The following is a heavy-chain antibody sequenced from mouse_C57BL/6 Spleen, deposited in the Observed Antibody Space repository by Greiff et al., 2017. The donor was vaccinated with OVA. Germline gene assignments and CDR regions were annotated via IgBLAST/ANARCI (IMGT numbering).Heavy chain of an antibody. CDR2: ISSGSSTI. Sequence: EVKVVESGGGLVKPGGSLKLSCAASGFTFSDYGMHWVRQAPEKGLEWVAYISSGSSTIYYADTVKGRFTISRDNAKNTLFLQMTSLRSEDTAMYYCAITTVVGYFDYWGQGTTLTVSS. V-gene: IGHV5-17*01. CDR1: GFTFSDYG. D-gene: IGHD1-1*01. CDR3: AITTVVGYFDY. J-gene: IGHJ2*01.